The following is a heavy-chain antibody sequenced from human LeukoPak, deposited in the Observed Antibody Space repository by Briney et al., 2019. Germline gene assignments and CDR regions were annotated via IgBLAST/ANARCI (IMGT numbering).Heavy chain of an antibody. CDR3: ARLSSDLSHFDY. J-gene: IGHJ4*02. V-gene: IGHV4-4*02. CDR1: GGSISSSKW. CDR2: ISHSGSI. Sequence: SETLSLTCVVSGGSISSSKWWSWVRQAPGKGLEWIGEISHSGSINYNPSFASRVTISVDKSKYQFSLSLTSVTAADTAMYYCARLSSDLSHFDYWGQGTLASVSS. D-gene: IGHD3-16*02.